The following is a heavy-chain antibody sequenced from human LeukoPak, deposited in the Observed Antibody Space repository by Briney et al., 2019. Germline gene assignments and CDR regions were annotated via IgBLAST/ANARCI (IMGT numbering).Heavy chain of an antibody. V-gene: IGHV1-18*01. D-gene: IGHD1-7*01. CDR1: GFGFSSYG. CDR3: ARRRFISGTSSSYFDL. Sequence: ASVKVSCKASGFGFSSYGLSWVRQAPGQGLEWMGWFSEYNGNTDYAQKFQDRVTMTTDTSTGTAYMEIRSLRADDTAVYYCARRRFISGTSSSYFDLWGQGTLVTVSS. CDR2: FSEYNGNT. J-gene: IGHJ5*02.